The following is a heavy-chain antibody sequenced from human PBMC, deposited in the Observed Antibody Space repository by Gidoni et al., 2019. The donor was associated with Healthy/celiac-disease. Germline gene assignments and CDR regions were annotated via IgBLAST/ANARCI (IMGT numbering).Heavy chain of an antibody. V-gene: IGHV3-53*01. CDR3: ARDLPPLSTVTTRIQT. J-gene: IGHJ4*02. Sequence: EVQLVESGGGLIQPGGSLRLSCAASGFTVSSNYMSWVRQAPGKGLEWVSVIYSGGSTDYADSVKGRFTISRDNSKNTLYLQMNSLRAEDTAVYYCARDLPPLSTVTTRIQTWGQGTLVTVSS. CDR2: IYSGGST. D-gene: IGHD4-17*01. CDR1: GFTVSSNY.